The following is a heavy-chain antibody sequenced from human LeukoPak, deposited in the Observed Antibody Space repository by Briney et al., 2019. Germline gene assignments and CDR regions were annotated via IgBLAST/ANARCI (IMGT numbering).Heavy chain of an antibody. V-gene: IGHV1-18*01. CDR2: INTYNGNK. CDR1: DYTFSSDG. D-gene: IGHD6-13*01. CDR3: ANRGQQLYDY. Sequence: ASVKVSCKTSDYTFSSDGFTWVRQAPGKGLEWMGWINTYNGNKNYAPRFQGRITMTTDTSTNTVYMDLRSLRSDDTAIYYCANRGQQLYDYWGQGTLVTVSS. J-gene: IGHJ4*02.